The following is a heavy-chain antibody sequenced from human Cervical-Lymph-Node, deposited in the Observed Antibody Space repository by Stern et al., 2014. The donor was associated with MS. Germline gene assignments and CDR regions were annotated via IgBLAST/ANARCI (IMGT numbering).Heavy chain of an antibody. D-gene: IGHD4-11*01. J-gene: IGHJ3*02. CDR2: IYYSGST. Sequence: QVQLQESGPGLVKPSETLSLTCTVSGGSISSYYWSWIRQPPGKGLEWIGYIYYSGSTNYNSSLKSRVTISVDTSKNQFSLKLSSVTAADTAVYYCARGVKYSHAFDIWGPGTMVTVSS. CDR3: ARGVKYSHAFDI. CDR1: GGSISSYY. V-gene: IGHV4-59*01.